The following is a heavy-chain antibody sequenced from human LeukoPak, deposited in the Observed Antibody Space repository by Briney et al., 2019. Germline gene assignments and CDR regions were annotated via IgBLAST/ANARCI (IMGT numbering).Heavy chain of an antibody. CDR1: GFTFSSYS. CDR3: ARDAPYYDILTGYSSTFDY. D-gene: IGHD3-9*01. J-gene: IGHJ4*02. CDR2: ISSSSSYI. Sequence: GGSLRLSCAASGFTFSSYSMNWVRQAPGKGLEWVSSISSSSSYIYYADSVKGRFTISRDNAKNSLYLQMNSLRAEDTAVYYCARDAPYYDILTGYSSTFDYWGQGTLVTVSS. V-gene: IGHV3-21*01.